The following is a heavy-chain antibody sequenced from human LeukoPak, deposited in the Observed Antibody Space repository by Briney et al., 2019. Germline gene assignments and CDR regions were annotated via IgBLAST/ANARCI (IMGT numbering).Heavy chain of an antibody. J-gene: IGHJ4*02. Sequence: ASVEVSCEASGYTFTSYDINWVRQAAGQGLEWMGWMNPNSGNTGYAQKFQGRVTMTRSNSIRTAYMELGSLTSEDTAVYYCTRGSQNCASASCYDFWGQGTLVTVSS. D-gene: IGHD2-2*01. V-gene: IGHV1-8*01. CDR3: TRGSQNCASASCYDF. CDR1: GYTFTSYD. CDR2: MNPNSGNT.